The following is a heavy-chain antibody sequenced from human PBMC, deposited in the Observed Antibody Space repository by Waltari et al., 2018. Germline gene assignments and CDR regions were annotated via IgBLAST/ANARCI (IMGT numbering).Heavy chain of an antibody. CDR2: FDPEDGET. D-gene: IGHD5-18*01. J-gene: IGHJ4*02. CDR1: GSTLTELS. V-gene: IGHV1-24*01. CDR3: ATRGMGIHPFDY. Sequence: QVQLVQSGAEVKKPGASVKVSCKVSGSTLTELSMPWVRQAPGKGLEWMGGFDPEDGETIYAQKFHGRVTMTEDTSTDTAYMELSSLRSEDTAVYYCATRGMGIHPFDYWGQGTLVTVSS.